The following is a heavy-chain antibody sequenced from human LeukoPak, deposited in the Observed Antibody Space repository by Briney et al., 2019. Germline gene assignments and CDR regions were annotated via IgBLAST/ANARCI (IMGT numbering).Heavy chain of an antibody. J-gene: IGHJ4*02. CDR1: GYTFTGYY. V-gene: IGHV1-2*02. D-gene: IGHD2-2*01. CDR3: ARDLGRKYQLQGY. CDR2: INPNSGGT. Sequence: ASVKVSCKASGYTFTGYYMHWVRQAPGQGLEWMGWINPNSGGTNYAQKFQGRVTMTRDTSISTAYMELSRLRSDDTAVHYCARDLGRKYQLQGYWGQGTLVTVSS.